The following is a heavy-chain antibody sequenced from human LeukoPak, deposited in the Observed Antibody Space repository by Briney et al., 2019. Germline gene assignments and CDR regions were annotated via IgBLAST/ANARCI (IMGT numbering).Heavy chain of an antibody. CDR3: ARGRGLTIFGVISWFDP. D-gene: IGHD3-3*01. CDR2: ISSSGSTI. V-gene: IGHV3-48*03. Sequence: AGGSLRLSCAASGFTFSSYEMNWVRQAPGKGLEWVSYISSSGSTIYYADSVKGRFTISRDNAKNSLYLQMNSLRAEGTAVYYCARGRGLTIFGVISWFDPWGQGTLVTVSS. J-gene: IGHJ5*02. CDR1: GFTFSSYE.